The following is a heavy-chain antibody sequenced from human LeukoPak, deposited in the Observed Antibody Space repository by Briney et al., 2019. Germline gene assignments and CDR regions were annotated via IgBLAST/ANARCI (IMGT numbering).Heavy chain of an antibody. D-gene: IGHD1-1*01. CDR3: ARDFSHAGLDY. CDR2: IVPPFGGV. Sequence: SVKVSCKASGGIISTYGIAWVRQAPGQGLEWMGGIVPPFGGVDYAQKFRGRVTMTTDESSSTVYMDLTSLISGDTAVYYCARDFSHAGLDYWGQGTLVTVSS. CDR1: GGIISTYG. V-gene: IGHV1-69*05. J-gene: IGHJ4*02.